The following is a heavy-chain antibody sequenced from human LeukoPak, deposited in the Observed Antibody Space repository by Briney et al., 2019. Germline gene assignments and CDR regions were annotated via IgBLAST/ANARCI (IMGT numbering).Heavy chain of an antibody. J-gene: IGHJ4*02. CDR2: INHSGST. V-gene: IGHV4-34*01. CDR1: GGSFSGYY. Sequence: SETLSLTCAVYGGSFSGYYWSWIRQPPGKGLEWIGEINHSGSTNYNPSLKSRVTISVDTSKNQFSLKLSSVTAADTAVYYCARGLRAAAGKIFYFDYWGQGTLVTVSS. CDR3: ARGLRAAAGKIFYFDY. D-gene: IGHD6-13*01.